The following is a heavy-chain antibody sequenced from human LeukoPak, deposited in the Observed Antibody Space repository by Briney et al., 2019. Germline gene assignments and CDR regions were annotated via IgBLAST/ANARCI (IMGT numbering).Heavy chain of an antibody. J-gene: IGHJ4*02. Sequence: ASVKVSCKASGYTFTGYYMHWVRQAPGQGLEWMGWINPNSGGTNYAQKFQGRVTMTRDTSISTAYMGLSRLRSDDTAVYYCARLYYDSSGYYSELYFDYWGQGTLVTVSS. CDR1: GYTFTGYY. CDR3: ARLYYDSSGYYSELYFDY. V-gene: IGHV1-2*02. CDR2: INPNSGGT. D-gene: IGHD3-22*01.